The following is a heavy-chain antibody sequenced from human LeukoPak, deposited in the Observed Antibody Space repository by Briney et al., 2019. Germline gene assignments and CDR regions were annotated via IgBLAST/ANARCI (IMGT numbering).Heavy chain of an antibody. CDR3: ATEKDLLLDS. Sequence: ASVKVTCKVSGYSLSELSTHWVRQAPGQGLEWMGGFDPGDDETIYAQKFQGRVTMTEDTSTDTAYLELSSLRSEDTAVYFCATEKDLLLDSWGQGTPVTVSS. J-gene: IGHJ5*01. V-gene: IGHV1-24*01. D-gene: IGHD1-26*01. CDR2: FDPGDDET. CDR1: GYSLSELS.